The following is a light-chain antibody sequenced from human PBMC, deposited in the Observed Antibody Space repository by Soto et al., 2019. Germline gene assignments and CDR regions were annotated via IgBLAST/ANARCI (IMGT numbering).Light chain of an antibody. Sequence: EIVMTQSPATLSVSPGERATLSCRASQSVSSNLAWYQQKPGQAPMLLMYGASTRATGIPARFSGSGSWTEFTLTISSLQSADFAVYFGQQYNNWARTFGQGTKVEVK. J-gene: IGKJ1*01. V-gene: IGKV3-15*01. CDR1: QSVSSN. CDR3: QQYNNWART. CDR2: GAS.